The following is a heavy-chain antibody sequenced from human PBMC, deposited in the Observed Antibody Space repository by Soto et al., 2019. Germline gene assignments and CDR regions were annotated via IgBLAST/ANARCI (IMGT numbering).Heavy chain of an antibody. D-gene: IGHD4-4*01. CDR3: ARGREYSFGYNWSDP. Sequence: QVQLVQSGAEVRKPGASVTLSCQTSGYPFTSYRMHWVRQAPGQGLEWMGVINPSEGRTRYSQTFQDRDTITRDTSTSTVYMELSSLRSEDTATYFCARGREYSFGYNWSDPWGQGTLLTVSS. V-gene: IGHV1-46*01. CDR2: INPSEGRT. CDR1: GYPFTSYR. J-gene: IGHJ5*02.